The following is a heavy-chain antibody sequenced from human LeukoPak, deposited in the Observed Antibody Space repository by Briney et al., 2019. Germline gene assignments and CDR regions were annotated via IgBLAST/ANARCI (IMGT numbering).Heavy chain of an antibody. CDR3: LTEDTPTVFDN. V-gene: IGHV3-30*03. D-gene: IGHD5-18*01. CDR1: ELTFSTYG. CDR2: ISYNGGVR. J-gene: IGHJ4*02. Sequence: GGSLRLSWAASELTFSTYGLHWVRQAPGKGLEWVALISYNGGVRYYADSVRGRFTISRDNSKNTMYLQMNSLRTDDTAVYYCLTEDTPTVFDNCGQGTHVTVSS.